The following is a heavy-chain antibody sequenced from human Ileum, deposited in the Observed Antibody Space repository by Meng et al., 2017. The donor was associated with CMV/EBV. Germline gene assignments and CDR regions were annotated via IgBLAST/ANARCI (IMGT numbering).Heavy chain of an antibody. CDR3: ARGRVAGV. J-gene: IGHJ4*02. CDR1: GGSFSGYY. Sequence: QVHLQQWGAGLLKPPETLSLTCAVYGGSFSGYYWSWIRQPPGKGLEWIGEINHSGSTNYNPSLKSRVTISVDTSKNQFSLKLSSVTAADTAVYYCARGRVAGVWGQGTLVTVSS. CDR2: INHSGST. V-gene: IGHV4-34*01. D-gene: IGHD6-19*01.